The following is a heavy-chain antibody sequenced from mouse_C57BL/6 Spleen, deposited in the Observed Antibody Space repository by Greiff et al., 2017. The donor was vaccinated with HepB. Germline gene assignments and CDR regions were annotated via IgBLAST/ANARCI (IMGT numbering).Heavy chain of an antibody. CDR3: ARSKSYGYDGYYYAMDY. CDR2: IYPGDGDT. CDR1: GYAFSSSW. V-gene: IGHV1-82*01. J-gene: IGHJ4*01. D-gene: IGHD2-2*01. Sequence: VQLQESGPELVKPGASVKISCKASGYAFSSSWMNWVKQRPGKGLEWIGRIYPGDGDTNYNGKFKGKATLTADKPSSTAYMQLSSLTSEDSAVYFCARSKSYGYDGYYYAMDYWGQGTSVTVSS.